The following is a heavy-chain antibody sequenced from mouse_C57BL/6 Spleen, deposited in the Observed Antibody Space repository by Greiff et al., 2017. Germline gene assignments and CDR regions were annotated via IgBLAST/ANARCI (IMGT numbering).Heavy chain of an antibody. CDR1: GFTFSDYG. J-gene: IGHJ2*01. CDR2: ISSGSSTI. V-gene: IGHV5-17*01. D-gene: IGHD2-4*01. Sequence: EVHLVDSGGGLVKPGGSLKLSCAASGFTFSDYGMHWVRQAPEKGLEWVAYISSGSSTIYYADTVKGRFTISRDNAKNTLFLQMTSLRSEDTAMYYCARDDYEYCDYWGQGTTLTVSS. CDR3: ARDDYEYCDY.